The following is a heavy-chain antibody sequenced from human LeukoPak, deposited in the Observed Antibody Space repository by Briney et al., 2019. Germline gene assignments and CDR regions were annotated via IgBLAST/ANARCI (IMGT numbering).Heavy chain of an antibody. J-gene: IGHJ4*02. CDR2: ISSSGDTL. CDR1: GFTFSSFE. V-gene: IGHV3-48*03. CDR3: VGADYDILTGYYIDY. D-gene: IGHD3-9*01. Sequence: GGSLRLSCAASGFTFSSFEMHWVRQAPGKGLEWVSHISSSGDTLYYANSMKGRFTISRDNAKNSLYLQMNSPRAEDTAVYYCVGADYDILTGYYIDYWGQGTLVTVSS.